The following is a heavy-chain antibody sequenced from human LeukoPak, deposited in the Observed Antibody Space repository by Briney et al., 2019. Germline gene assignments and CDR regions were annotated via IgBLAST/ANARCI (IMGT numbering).Heavy chain of an antibody. D-gene: IGHD2/OR15-2a*01. V-gene: IGHV3-20*04. J-gene: IGHJ4*02. Sequence: GGSLRLSCAASGFTFDDYGMSWVRHAPGKGLEWVSGINWNGGSTGYADSVKGRFTISRDNAKNSLYPQMNSLRAEDTALYYCARGYFEKRSPPQLPFDYWGQGTLVTVSS. CDR3: ARGYFEKRSPPQLPFDY. CDR1: GFTFDDYG. CDR2: INWNGGST.